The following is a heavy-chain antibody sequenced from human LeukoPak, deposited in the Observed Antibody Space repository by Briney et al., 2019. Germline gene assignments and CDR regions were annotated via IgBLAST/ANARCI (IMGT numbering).Heavy chain of an antibody. Sequence: GESLRLSCAASGFSFSSYSVNWVRQAPGKGLEWVSSISSSGSFIYYADSVKGRFTISRDNAKNSLYLQMNGLRAEDTAVYYCGRTRGYSYGSYFDCWGQGTLVTVSS. J-gene: IGHJ4*02. CDR2: ISSSGSFI. CDR3: GRTRGYSYGSYFDC. D-gene: IGHD5-18*01. CDR1: GFSFSSYS. V-gene: IGHV3-21*01.